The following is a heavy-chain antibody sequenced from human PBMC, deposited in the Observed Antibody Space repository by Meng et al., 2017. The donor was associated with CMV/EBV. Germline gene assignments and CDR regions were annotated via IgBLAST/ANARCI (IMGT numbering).Heavy chain of an antibody. CDR2: MNPNSGNT. V-gene: IGHV1-8*01. J-gene: IGHJ4*01. Sequence: SVKVSFKASVYTFTSYDINGVRQPTGQGLERMGLMNPNSGNTVYAHKFQGRVTMTRNTSISTAYMELSSLRSEDTAVYYCATRGLSDCSSTSYYQISDYWGQGTMVTVSS. D-gene: IGHD2-2*01. CDR1: VYTFTSYD. CDR3: ATRGLSDCSSTSYYQISDY.